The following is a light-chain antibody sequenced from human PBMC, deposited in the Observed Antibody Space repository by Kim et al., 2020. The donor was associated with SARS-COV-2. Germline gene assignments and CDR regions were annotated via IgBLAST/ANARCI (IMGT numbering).Light chain of an antibody. CDR2: ECT. CDR1: SRDVGSYNL. Sequence: QSITSSCTVTSRDVGSYNLVSWFQQHPGTAPKFIIYECTKRPSGVSNRFSGSKSGNTAALTISGLQAEDEADYYCCSYAGSSTYVFGTGTKVTVL. J-gene: IGLJ1*01. V-gene: IGLV2-23*01. CDR3: CSYAGSSTYV.